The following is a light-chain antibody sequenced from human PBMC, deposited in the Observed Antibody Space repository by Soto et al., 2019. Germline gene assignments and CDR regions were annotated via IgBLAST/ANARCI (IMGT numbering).Light chain of an antibody. J-gene: IGLJ1*01. CDR3: AAWDDSLSVLYV. V-gene: IGLV1-47*01. CDR1: TSNIGRNY. CDR2: RNN. Sequence: QSVLTQPPSASGTPGQRVTISCSGSTSNIGRNYVHWYQQLPGTAPKLLIYRNNXRPXXXPXRFSGSKSGTSAXLAISGLXXXXXXXXYCAAWDDSLSVLYVFGTGTKLTVL.